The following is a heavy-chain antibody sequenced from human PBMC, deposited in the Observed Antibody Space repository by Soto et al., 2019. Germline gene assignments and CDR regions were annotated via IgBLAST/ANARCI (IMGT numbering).Heavy chain of an antibody. D-gene: IGHD6-13*01. CDR2: ISGSGGST. J-gene: IGHJ3*02. V-gene: IGHV3-23*01. Sequence: GGSLRLSCAASGFTFISYAMSWARQAPGKGLEWVSGISGSGGSTYYADSVKGRVTISRDNSKNTLYLQMNSLRAEDTAVYYCAKIIEAARIRGAFDIWGQGTMVTVS. CDR1: GFTFISYA. CDR3: AKIIEAARIRGAFDI.